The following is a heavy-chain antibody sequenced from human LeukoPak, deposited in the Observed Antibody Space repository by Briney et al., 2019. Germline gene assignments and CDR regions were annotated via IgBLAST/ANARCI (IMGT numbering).Heavy chain of an antibody. Sequence: SETLSLTCAVYGGSFSGYYWSWIRQPPGKGLEWIGEINHSGSTNYNPSLKSRVTISVDTSKNQFSLKLSSVTAADTAVYYCARSLYYYGSDSFDIWGQGTMVTVSS. J-gene: IGHJ3*02. CDR2: INHSGST. D-gene: IGHD3-10*01. V-gene: IGHV4-34*01. CDR1: GGSFSGYY. CDR3: ARSLYYYGSDSFDI.